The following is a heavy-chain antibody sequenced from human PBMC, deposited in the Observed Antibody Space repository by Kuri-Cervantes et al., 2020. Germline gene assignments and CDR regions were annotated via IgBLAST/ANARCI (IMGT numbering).Heavy chain of an antibody. V-gene: IGHV1-2*04. D-gene: IGHD2-15*01. CDR3: AREGPMKWRTKDKNLQLLVY. J-gene: IGHJ4*02. Sequence: ASVKVSCKASGYTFTGYYMHWVRQAPGQGLEWVGWINPNSGGTNYAQKFQGWVTMTRDTSISTAYMDLSRLRSDDTAVYYCAREGPMKWRTKDKNLQLLVYWGQGTLVTVSS. CDR1: GYTFTGYY. CDR2: INPNSGGT.